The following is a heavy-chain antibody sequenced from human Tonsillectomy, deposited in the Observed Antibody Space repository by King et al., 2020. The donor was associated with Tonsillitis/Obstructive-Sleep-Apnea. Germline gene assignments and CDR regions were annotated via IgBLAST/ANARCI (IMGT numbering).Heavy chain of an antibody. CDR2: ITQDGSEK. Sequence: VQLVESGGGLVQPGGSLRLSCAASGFTFSSYWMSWVRQAPGKGLEWVANITQDGSEKYYVDSVKGRFTISRDNAKNSLYLQMNSLRAEDTAVYYCARDPLGYCSGGSCYPVDYWGQGTLVTVSS. D-gene: IGHD2-15*01. CDR3: ARDPLGYCSGGSCYPVDY. J-gene: IGHJ4*02. CDR1: GFTFSSYW. V-gene: IGHV3-7*04.